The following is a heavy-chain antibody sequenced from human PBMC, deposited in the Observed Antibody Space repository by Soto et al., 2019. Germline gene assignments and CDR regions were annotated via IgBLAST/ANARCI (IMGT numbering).Heavy chain of an antibody. D-gene: IGHD3-22*01. Sequence: AGGSLRLSCAASGITFSTYAMHWVRQAPGKGLEWVAVISYDGGNKYYADSVKGRFTISRDNSKNALSLQMNSLRGEDTAVYYCARDYYDRSGHSHSSVYWGQGTLATVSS. CDR1: GITFSTYA. CDR3: ARDYYDRSGHSHSSVY. J-gene: IGHJ4*02. V-gene: IGHV3-30-3*01. CDR2: ISYDGGNK.